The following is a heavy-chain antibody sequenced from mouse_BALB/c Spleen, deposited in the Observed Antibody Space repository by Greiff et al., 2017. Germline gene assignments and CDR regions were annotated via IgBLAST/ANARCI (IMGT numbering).Heavy chain of an antibody. CDR3: ARDEDYYAMDY. CDR1: GFTFSSYG. Sequence: EVQGVESGGGLVQPGGSLKLSCAASGFTFSSYGMSWVRQTPDKRLELVATINSNGGSTYYPDSVKGRFTISRDNAKNTLYLQMSSLKSEDTAMYYCARDEDYYAMDYWGQGTSVTVSS. J-gene: IGHJ4*01. CDR2: INSNGGST. V-gene: IGHV5-6-3*01.